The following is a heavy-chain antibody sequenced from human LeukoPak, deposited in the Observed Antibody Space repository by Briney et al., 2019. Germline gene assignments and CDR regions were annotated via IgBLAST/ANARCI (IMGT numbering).Heavy chain of an antibody. D-gene: IGHD3-9*01. CDR2: INHSGST. V-gene: IGHV4-34*01. CDR1: GGSFSGYY. Sequence: SETLSLTCAVYGGSFSGYYWSWIRQPPGKGLEWIGEINHSGSTNYNPSLKSRVTISVDTSKNQFSLKLSPVTAADTAVYYCSRRNTYYDILTGYYNGGDFDYWGQGTLVTVSS. J-gene: IGHJ4*02. CDR3: SRRNTYYDILTGYYNGGDFDY.